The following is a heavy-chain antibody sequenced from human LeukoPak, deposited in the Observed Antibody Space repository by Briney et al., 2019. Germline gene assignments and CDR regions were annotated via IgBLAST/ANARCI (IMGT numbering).Heavy chain of an antibody. V-gene: IGHV4-31*03. CDR3: ARDRPGYSSINDAFDI. D-gene: IGHD6-13*01. Sequence: SQTLSLTCTVSGGSISSGGYYWSWIRQHPGKGREWIVYIYYSGSTYYNPSLKSRVTISVDTSKNQFSLKLSSVTAADTAVYYCARDRPGYSSINDAFDIWGQGTMVTVSS. CDR2: IYYSGST. J-gene: IGHJ3*02. CDR1: GGSISSGGYY.